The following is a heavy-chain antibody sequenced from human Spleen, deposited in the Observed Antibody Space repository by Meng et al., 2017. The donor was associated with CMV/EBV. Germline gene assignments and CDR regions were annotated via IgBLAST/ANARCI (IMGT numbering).Heavy chain of an antibody. J-gene: IGHJ4*02. V-gene: IGHV4-30-4*01. CDR3: ARVVTALWGYYFDY. Sequence: VQLPESGPGLVEPSQTLSLTCTVSGGSMSSGNYYWSWIRQPPGKGLEWIGYIHHSGSAYYNPSLKSRVTISVDTSNNQFSLKLSSVTAADTAVYYCARVVTALWGYYFDYWGQGTLVTVSS. D-gene: IGHD2-21*02. CDR1: GGSMSSGNYY. CDR2: IHHSGSA.